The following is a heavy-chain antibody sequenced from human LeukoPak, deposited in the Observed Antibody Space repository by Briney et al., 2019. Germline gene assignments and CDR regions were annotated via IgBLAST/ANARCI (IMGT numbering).Heavy chain of an antibody. CDR1: GGSISSHY. J-gene: IGHJ6*03. Sequence: PSETLSLTCTVSGGSISSHYWSWIRQPPGKGLEWIGYIYYSGSTNYNPSLKSRVTISVDTSKNQFSLKLSSVTAADTAVYYRARAPGGFLEWLREDYYYMDVWGKGTTVTVSS. CDR2: IYYSGST. CDR3: ARAPGGFLEWLREDYYYMDV. V-gene: IGHV4-59*11. D-gene: IGHD3-3*01.